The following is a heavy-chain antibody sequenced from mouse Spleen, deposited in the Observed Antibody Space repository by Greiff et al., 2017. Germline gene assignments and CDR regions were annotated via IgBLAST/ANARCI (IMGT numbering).Heavy chain of an antibody. V-gene: IGHV5-17*01. CDR2: ISSGSSTI. D-gene: IGHD2-4*01. J-gene: IGHJ3*01. Sequence: DVKLVESGGGLVKPGGSLKLSCAASGFTFSDYGMHWVRQAPEKGLEWVAYISSGSSTIYYADTVKGRFTISRDNAKNTLFLQMTSLRSEDTAMYYCARPGDYDRAWFAYWGQGTLVTVSA. CDR3: ARPGDYDRAWFAY. CDR1: GFTFSDYG.